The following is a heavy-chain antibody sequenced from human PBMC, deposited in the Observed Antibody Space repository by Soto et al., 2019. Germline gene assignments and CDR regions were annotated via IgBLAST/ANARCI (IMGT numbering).Heavy chain of an antibody. D-gene: IGHD3-10*01. V-gene: IGHV1-2*04. CDR1: GYTFTGYY. J-gene: IGHJ6*02. Sequence: QVRLVQSGAEVKKPGASVKVSCKASGYTFTGYYMHWVRQAPGQGLEWMGWINPNSGGTNYAQKCQGWVTMTRDTSISKAYMELSRLRSDDTGVYYCARGGGPYYDGWGSPGGYYYYGMDVWGQGTTVTVSS. CDR2: INPNSGGT. CDR3: ARGGGPYYDGWGSPGGYYYYGMDV.